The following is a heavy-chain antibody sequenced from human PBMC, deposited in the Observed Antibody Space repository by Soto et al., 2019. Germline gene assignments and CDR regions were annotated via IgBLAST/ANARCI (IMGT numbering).Heavy chain of an antibody. CDR1: GGSISSSNW. V-gene: IGHV4-4*02. CDR2: IYHSGST. J-gene: IGHJ6*02. CDR3: ARVASKSWRDYYDGLAV. D-gene: IGHD6-13*01. Sequence: PSETLSLTCAVSGGSISSSNWWSWVRQPPGKGLEWIGEIYHSGSTNYNPSLKSRVTISVDKSKNQFSLKLSSVTAADTAVYYCARVASKSWRDYYDGLAVWSQGTTVTVSS.